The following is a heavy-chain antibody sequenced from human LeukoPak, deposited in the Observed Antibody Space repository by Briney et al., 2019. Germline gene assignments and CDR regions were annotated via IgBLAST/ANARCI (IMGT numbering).Heavy chain of an antibody. J-gene: IGHJ4*02. Sequence: SETLSLTCTVSAGSIFSSNYYWGWIRQPPGKGLEWIGSINYSGTTYYNPSLRSRVSISVDTSRTQFFLRLNSVTAADTAVYYCGRLFDSWGQGILVTVSS. CDR2: INYSGTT. CDR1: AGSIFSSNYY. CDR3: GRLFDS. V-gene: IGHV4-39*01.